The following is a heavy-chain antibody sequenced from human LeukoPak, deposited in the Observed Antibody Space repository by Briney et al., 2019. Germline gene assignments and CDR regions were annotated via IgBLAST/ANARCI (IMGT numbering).Heavy chain of an antibody. CDR2: IYSSGST. CDR3: ARDGYHNDPAY. Sequence: SETLSLTCTVSGGSISNYYWSWIRQPAGKGLEWIGRIYSSGSTNNNPSFKSRVTMSVDTSNNQFSLKLSSVTAADTAVYYCARDGYHNDPAYWGQGTLVTVSS. CDR1: GGSISNYY. D-gene: IGHD5-12*01. J-gene: IGHJ4*02. V-gene: IGHV4-4*07.